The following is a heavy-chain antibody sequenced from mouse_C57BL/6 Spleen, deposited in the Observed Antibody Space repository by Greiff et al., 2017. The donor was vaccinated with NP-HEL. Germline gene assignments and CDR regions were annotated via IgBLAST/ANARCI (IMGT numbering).Heavy chain of an antibody. D-gene: IGHD1-1*01. CDR1: GYTFTSYW. CDR2: IHPNRGST. Sequence: VQLQQPGAELVKPGASVKLSCKASGYTFTSYWMHWVKQRPGQGLEWIGMIHPNRGSTNYNEKFKSKATLTVDKSSSTAYMQLSSLTSEDSAVYYGARRGTTGGYFDVWGTGTTVTVSS. V-gene: IGHV1-64*01. J-gene: IGHJ1*03. CDR3: ARRGTTGGYFDV.